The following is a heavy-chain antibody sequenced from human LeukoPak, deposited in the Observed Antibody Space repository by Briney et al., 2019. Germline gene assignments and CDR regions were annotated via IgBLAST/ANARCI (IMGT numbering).Heavy chain of an antibody. Sequence: SETLSLTCTVSGGSISSSSYYWGWIRQPPGKGLEWIGSIYYSGSTYYNPSLKSRVTISVDTSKNQFSLKLSSVTAADTAVYYCARPMMGYHSSAAMERYFDLWGRGTLVTVSS. J-gene: IGHJ2*01. V-gene: IGHV4-39*07. CDR1: GGSISSSSYY. CDR2: IYYSGST. D-gene: IGHD3-22*01. CDR3: ARPMMGYHSSAAMERYFDL.